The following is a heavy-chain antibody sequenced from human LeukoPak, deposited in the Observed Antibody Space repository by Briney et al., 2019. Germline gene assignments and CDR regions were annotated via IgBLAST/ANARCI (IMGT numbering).Heavy chain of an antibody. Sequence: GASVKVSCKASGYSFVTSDINWVRQAAGQGLEWMGWMNPLSGNTGYAQEFQGRVTMTRNTSTGTAYMELCSLRSEDTAVYYCVRSLAVDGTRAYWGQGTPVIVSS. CDR1: GYSFVTSD. CDR3: VRSLAVDGTRAY. J-gene: IGHJ4*02. D-gene: IGHD6-19*01. CDR2: MNPLSGNT. V-gene: IGHV1-8*02.